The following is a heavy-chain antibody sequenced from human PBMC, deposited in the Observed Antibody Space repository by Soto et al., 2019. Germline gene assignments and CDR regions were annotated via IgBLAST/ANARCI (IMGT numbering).Heavy chain of an antibody. CDR1: GYSFTSYW. V-gene: IGHV5-51*01. D-gene: IGHD6-13*01. Sequence: LGESLKISCNVSGYSFTSYWIGWVRQMPGKGLEWMGIIYPGDSDTRYSPSFQGQVFMSADKSMSTAYLQWSSLKASDSAMYYCARRRIAAAGSIFDYWGQGTLVTVSS. J-gene: IGHJ4*02. CDR2: IYPGDSDT. CDR3: ARRRIAAAGSIFDY.